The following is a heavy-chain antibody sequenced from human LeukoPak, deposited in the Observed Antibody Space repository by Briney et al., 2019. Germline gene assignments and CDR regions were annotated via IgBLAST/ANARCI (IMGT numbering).Heavy chain of an antibody. CDR1: GFTFSSYS. CDR3: ARVGGLAVSLDY. CDR2: ISSSSYI. J-gene: IGHJ4*02. V-gene: IGHV3-21*01. Sequence: GGSLRLSCAASGFTFSSYSMNWVRQAPGKGLEWVSSISSSSYIYYADSVKGRFTISRDNAKNSLYLQMNSLRAEDTAVYYCARVGGLAVSLDYWGQGTLVTVSS. D-gene: IGHD6-19*01.